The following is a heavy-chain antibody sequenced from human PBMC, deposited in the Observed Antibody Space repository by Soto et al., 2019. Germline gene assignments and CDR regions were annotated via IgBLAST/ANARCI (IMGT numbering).Heavy chain of an antibody. CDR3: ARVPEPGYYYYYMDV. V-gene: IGHV3-21*01. J-gene: IGHJ6*03. CDR1: GFTFSSYS. Sequence: EVQLVESGGGLVKPGGSLRLSCAASGFTFSSYSMNWVRQAPGKGLEWVSSISSSSSYIYYADSVKGRFTISRDNAKNSLYLQMNSLRAEDTAVYYCARVPEPGYYYYYMDVRGKGTTVTVSS. CDR2: ISSSSSYI.